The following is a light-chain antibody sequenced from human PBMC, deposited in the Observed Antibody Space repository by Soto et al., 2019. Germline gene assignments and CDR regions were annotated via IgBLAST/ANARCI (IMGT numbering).Light chain of an antibody. Sequence: IVLTQSPATLSLSPGERATLSCRAGQSVSNYLGWYQQKSGQAPRLLISDVSKRATGTPARFSGSGSGTDFTLTISSVEPEDFAVYYCQHRVNGPTFGGGAKVEIK. CDR1: QSVSNY. CDR2: DVS. J-gene: IGKJ4*01. CDR3: QHRVNGPT. V-gene: IGKV3-11*01.